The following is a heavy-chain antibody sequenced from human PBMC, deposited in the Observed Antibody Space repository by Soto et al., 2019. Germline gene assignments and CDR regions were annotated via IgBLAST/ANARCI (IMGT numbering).Heavy chain of an antibody. CDR3: HGYGY. CDR2: IYSGGTT. J-gene: IGHJ4*02. Sequence: EVQVVESGGGLIQPGGSLRLSCVVSGFTVSSANYMSWVRQAPGKGLEWVSVIYSGGTTFYADSVKGRFTISRDNSKNSLYLQMNSLRAEDTAVYYCHGYGYWGQGTLVTVSS. V-gene: IGHV3-53*01. D-gene: IGHD5-12*01. CDR1: GFTVSSANY.